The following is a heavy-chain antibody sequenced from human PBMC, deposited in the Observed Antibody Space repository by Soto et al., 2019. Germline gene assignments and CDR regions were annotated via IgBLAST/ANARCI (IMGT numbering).Heavy chain of an antibody. D-gene: IGHD3-16*02. CDR1: GFTFSSYS. CDR2: ISSSSSTI. Sequence: EVQLVESGGGLVQPGGSLRLSCAASGFTFSSYSMNWVRQAPGKGLEWVSYISSSSSTIYYTDSVKGRFTISRDNAKNSLYLQMNSLRDEDTAVYYCARAVDTPYDYVWGSYRYTGYYFDYWGQGTLVTVSS. J-gene: IGHJ4*02. V-gene: IGHV3-48*02. CDR3: ARAVDTPYDYVWGSYRYTGYYFDY.